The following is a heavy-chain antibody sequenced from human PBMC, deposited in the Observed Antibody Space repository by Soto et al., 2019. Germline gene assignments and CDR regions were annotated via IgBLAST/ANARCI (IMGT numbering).Heavy chain of an antibody. CDR1: GYTFTSYG. V-gene: IGHV1-18*01. D-gene: IGHD4-17*01. Sequence: QVQLVQSGAEVKKPGASVKVSCKTSGYTFTSYGISWVRQAPGQGLEWMGWISTYNGNTNYAQKFQGRVSMTTDTSTSTADVELGSLRSDDTAVYYCATYYGDYRCDSWAQGTLVTFSS. CDR2: ISTYNGNT. CDR3: ATYYGDYRCDS. J-gene: IGHJ4*02.